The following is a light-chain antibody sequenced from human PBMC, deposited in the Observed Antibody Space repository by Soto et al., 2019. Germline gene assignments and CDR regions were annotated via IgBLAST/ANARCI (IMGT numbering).Light chain of an antibody. CDR2: GSS. CDR1: QSVSSSY. CDR3: QQYGSSPHT. Sequence: EIVLTQSPGTLSLSPGERATLSCRASQSVSSSYIGWYQQKPGQAPRLLISGSSSRATGIPDRFSGNGSGTDFTLTISRLEPADSAVYYCQQYGSSPHTFGRGTKVEI. J-gene: IGKJ2*01. V-gene: IGKV3-20*01.